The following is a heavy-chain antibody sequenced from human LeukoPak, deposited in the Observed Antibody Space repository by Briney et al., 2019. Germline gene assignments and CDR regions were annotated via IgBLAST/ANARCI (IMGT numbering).Heavy chain of an antibody. Sequence: ASVKVSCKASGGTFSSYAISWVRQAPGQGLEWMGGIIPIFGTANYAQKFQGRVTMTRDTSTSTVYMELSSLRSEDTAVYYCARDSSGKYYYYYMDVWGKGTTVTVSS. CDR3: ARDSSGKYYYYYMDV. J-gene: IGHJ6*03. CDR2: IIPIFGTA. V-gene: IGHV1-69*05. CDR1: GGTFSSYA. D-gene: IGHD3-22*01.